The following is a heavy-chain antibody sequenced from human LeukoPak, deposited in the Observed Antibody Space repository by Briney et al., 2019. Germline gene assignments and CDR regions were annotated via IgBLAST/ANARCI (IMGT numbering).Heavy chain of an antibody. CDR3: ARRVVVPAAPYYFDY. D-gene: IGHD2-2*01. CDR2: INSDGSST. Sequence: GGSLRLSCAASGFIFSSYWMHWVRQAPGKGLVWVSRINSDGSSTSYADSVKGRFTISRDNAKNTLYLQMNSLRAEDTAVYYCARRVVVPAAPYYFDYWGQGTLVTASS. J-gene: IGHJ4*02. V-gene: IGHV3-74*01. CDR1: GFIFSSYW.